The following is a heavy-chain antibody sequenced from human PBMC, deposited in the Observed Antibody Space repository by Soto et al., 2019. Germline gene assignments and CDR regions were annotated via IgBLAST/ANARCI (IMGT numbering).Heavy chain of an antibody. CDR2: IWYDGSNK. J-gene: IGHJ6*02. CDR1: GFTFSSYG. V-gene: IGHV3-33*01. CDR3: ARTYCSSTSCYDGVPYYYYYYGMDV. D-gene: IGHD2-2*01. Sequence: GGSLRLSCAASGFTFSSYGMHWVRQAPGKGLEWVAVIWYDGSNKYYADSVKGRFTISRDNSKNTLYLQMNSLRAEDTAVYYCARTYCSSTSCYDGVPYYYYYYGMDVWGQGTTVTVSS.